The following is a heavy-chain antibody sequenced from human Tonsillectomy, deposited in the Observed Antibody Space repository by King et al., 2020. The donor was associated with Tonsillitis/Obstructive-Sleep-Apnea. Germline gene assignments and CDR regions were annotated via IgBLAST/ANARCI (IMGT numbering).Heavy chain of an antibody. J-gene: IGHJ4*02. CDR2: IFPMFGIV. D-gene: IGHD3-9*01. CDR1: GGIFSSYA. CDR3: ARPALPDILTGSYDY. Sequence: QLVQSGAEVKKPGSSVKVSCKASGGIFSSYAINWVRQAPGQGLAWMGGIFPMFGIVNYAQKFQGRVTITADKSTSTAYMELRSLTSEDTAVYYCARPALPDILTGSYDYWGRGTLVTVSS. V-gene: IGHV1-69*17.